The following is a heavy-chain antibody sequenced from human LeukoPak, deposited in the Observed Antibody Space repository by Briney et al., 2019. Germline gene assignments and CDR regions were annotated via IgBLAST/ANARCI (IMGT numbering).Heavy chain of an antibody. CDR3: ARDAVRFAGLNYFDY. D-gene: IGHD6-13*01. CDR1: GFTFSSYA. V-gene: IGHV3-30*04. Sequence: GGSLRLSCAASGFTFSSYAMHWVRQAPGKGLEWVAVISYDGSNKYYADSVKGRFTISRDNSKNTLYLQMNSLRAEDTAVYYCARDAVRFAGLNYFDYWGQGTLVTVS. CDR2: ISYDGSNK. J-gene: IGHJ4*02.